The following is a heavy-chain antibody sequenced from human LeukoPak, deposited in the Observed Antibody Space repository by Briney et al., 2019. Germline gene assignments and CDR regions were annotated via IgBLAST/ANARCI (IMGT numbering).Heavy chain of an antibody. Sequence: SETLSLTCAVYGGSFSGYYWSWIRQPPGKGLEWIGEINHSGSTNYNPSLKSRVTISVDTSKNQFSLKLSSVTAADTAVYYCARGRGVVAGTQFDYWGQGSLVTASS. D-gene: IGHD6-19*01. V-gene: IGHV4-34*01. CDR1: GGSFSGYY. CDR3: ARGRGVVAGTQFDY. J-gene: IGHJ4*02. CDR2: INHSGST.